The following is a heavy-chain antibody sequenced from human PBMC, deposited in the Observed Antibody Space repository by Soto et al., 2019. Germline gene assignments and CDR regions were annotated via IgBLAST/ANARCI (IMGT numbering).Heavy chain of an antibody. Sequence: SETLSLTCTGSGGSISSYYWSWIRQPPGKGLEWIGYVSYSGSTNYNPSLESRVTISVDTSKSQFSLILSSVTAADTAVYYCERQNYNILTGVWFDPWGQGTRVTVSS. CDR1: GGSISSYY. V-gene: IGHV4-59*08. CDR2: VSYSGST. CDR3: ERQNYNILTGVWFDP. D-gene: IGHD3-9*01. J-gene: IGHJ5*02.